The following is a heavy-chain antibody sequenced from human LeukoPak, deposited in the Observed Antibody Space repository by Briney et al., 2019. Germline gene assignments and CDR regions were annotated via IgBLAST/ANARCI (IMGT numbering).Heavy chain of an antibody. J-gene: IGHJ4*02. Sequence: ASVKVSCKASGYTFTDYYIHWVRQAPGQGLEWMAWMNPKTGGTSYAQKFQGRVTMTRDTSISTAYMELSRLRFDDTAVYYCARDRRWVVGATIFDYWGQGTLVTVSS. CDR2: MNPKTGGT. CDR1: GYTFTDYY. V-gene: IGHV1-2*02. CDR3: ARDRRWVVGATIFDY. D-gene: IGHD1-26*01.